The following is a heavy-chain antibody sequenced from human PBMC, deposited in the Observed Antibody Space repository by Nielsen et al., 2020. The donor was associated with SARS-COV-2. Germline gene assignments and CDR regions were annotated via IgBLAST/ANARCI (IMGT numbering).Heavy chain of an antibody. CDR1: GFRFSGYS. V-gene: IGHV3-7*01. J-gene: IGHJ3*01. CDR3: ARDWSRAFDV. Sequence: GVLKISCAASGFRFSGYSMNWVRQVPGKGLEWVADIKPDGSEKVYVDSVKGRFTISRDNAKNSMSLQMNSLRVEDTAVYYCARDWSRAFDVWGQGTMVTVSS. CDR2: IKPDGSEK.